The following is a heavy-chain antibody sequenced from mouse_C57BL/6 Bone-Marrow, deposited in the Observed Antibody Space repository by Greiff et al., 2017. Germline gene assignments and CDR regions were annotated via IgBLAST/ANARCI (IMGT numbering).Heavy chain of an antibody. D-gene: IGHD1-1*01. CDR2: ISSGSSTI. CDR3: ARDGSSYRGYYYAMDY. J-gene: IGHJ4*01. V-gene: IGHV5-17*01. CDR1: GFTFSDYG. Sequence: EVMLVESGGGLVKPGGSLKLSCAASGFTFSDYGMHWVRQAPEKGLEWVAYISSGSSTIYYADTVKGRFTISRDNAKNTLFLQMTSLRSEDTAMYYCARDGSSYRGYYYAMDYWGQGTSVTVSS.